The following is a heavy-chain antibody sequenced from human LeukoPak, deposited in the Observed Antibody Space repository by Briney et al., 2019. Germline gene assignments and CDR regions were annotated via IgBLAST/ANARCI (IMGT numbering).Heavy chain of an antibody. D-gene: IGHD5-18*01. Sequence: SVKVSCKASGGTFSSYAISWVRQAPGQGLEWMGRNIPIFGIANYAQKFQGRVTITADKSTSTAYMEPSSLRSEDTAVYYCAREWTGDSYDYYYGMDVWGQGTTVTVSS. J-gene: IGHJ6*02. CDR3: AREWTGDSYDYYYGMDV. CDR2: NIPIFGIA. V-gene: IGHV1-69*04. CDR1: GGTFSSYA.